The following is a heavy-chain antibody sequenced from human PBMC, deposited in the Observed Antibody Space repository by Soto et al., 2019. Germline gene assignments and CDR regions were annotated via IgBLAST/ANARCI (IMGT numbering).Heavy chain of an antibody. CDR3: ARGISTTRYYYYYGMDV. J-gene: IGHJ6*02. V-gene: IGHV1-46*01. Sequence: ASVKVSCTASGYTLTSYYLHWVRQAPGQGPEWMGIINPSGGITNDAQKFQDRVTMTSDTSTSTVYMELSSLRSEDTAVYYCARGISTTRYYYYYGMDVWGQGTSVTVS. CDR2: INPSGGIT. CDR1: GYTLTSYY. D-gene: IGHD2-2*01.